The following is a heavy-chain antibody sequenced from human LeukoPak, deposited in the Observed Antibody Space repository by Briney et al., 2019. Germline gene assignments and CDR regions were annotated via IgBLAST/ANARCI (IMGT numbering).Heavy chain of an antibody. V-gene: IGHV3-43*02. J-gene: IGHJ4*02. Sequence: GGSLRLSCAASGFTFDAYAMHWVRQAPGKGLEWVCVISGDGGSTYYADSVKGRFTISRDTSKDFLYLQMNSLTADDTALYYCAKVRYRGSYFDYWGQGTLVTVSS. CDR2: ISGDGGST. CDR1: GFTFDAYA. D-gene: IGHD1-26*01. CDR3: AKVRYRGSYFDY.